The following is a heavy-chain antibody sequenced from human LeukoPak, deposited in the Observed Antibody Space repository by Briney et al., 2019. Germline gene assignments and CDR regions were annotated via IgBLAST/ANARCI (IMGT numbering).Heavy chain of an antibody. J-gene: IGHJ3*02. D-gene: IGHD4-17*01. V-gene: IGHV3-74*01. CDR3: TFSSYGDHVGVDALDI. CDR1: GFTFSTYW. CDR2: INRDGRST. Sequence: GGSLRLSCAASGFTFSTYWMHWVRQAPGKGLVWVSRINRDGRSTTYADSVKGRFTISRDNAKNTVYLQMNSLSAEDTAMYYCTFSSYGDHVGVDALDIWGQGTMVTVSS.